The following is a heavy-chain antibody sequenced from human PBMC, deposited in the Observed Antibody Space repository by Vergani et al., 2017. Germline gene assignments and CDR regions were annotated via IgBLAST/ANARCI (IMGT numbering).Heavy chain of an antibody. CDR1: GGSISSGSYY. V-gene: IGHV4-61*02. J-gene: IGHJ4*02. CDR2: IYTSGST. Sequence: QVQLQESGPGLVKPSQTLSLTCTVSGGSISSGSYYWSWIRQPAGKGLEWIGRIYTSGSTNYNPSLKSRVTISVDTSKNQFSLKLSSVTAADTAVYYCARTEYSRAGPDYWGQGTLVTVSS. CDR3: ARTEYSRAGPDY. D-gene: IGHD6-6*01.